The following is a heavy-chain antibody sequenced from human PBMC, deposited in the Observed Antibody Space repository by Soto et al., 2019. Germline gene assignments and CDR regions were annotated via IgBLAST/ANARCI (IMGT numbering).Heavy chain of an antibody. CDR2: FNLNVVIT. D-gene: IGHD2-21*01. CDR1: GYIFIHYY. V-gene: IGHV1-46*01. Sequence: ASVKVSCKASGYIFIHYYIHWVRQAPGQGFGWLAIFNLNVVITIYAQKFQGRFTLPSDISTITVSIELNSLGSDDTAVYFCARSLLQGDFWGQGTLVTV. J-gene: IGHJ4*02. CDR3: ARSLLQGDF.